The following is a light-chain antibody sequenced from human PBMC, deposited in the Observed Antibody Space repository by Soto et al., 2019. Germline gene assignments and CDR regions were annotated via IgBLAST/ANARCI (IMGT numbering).Light chain of an antibody. CDR3: CSYAGSSTVV. CDR2: DVS. V-gene: IGLV2-23*02. J-gene: IGLJ2*01. Sequence: QPVLTQPASVSGSLGQSITISCTGTSSDVGGQNAVSWYQQHPGKAPKFMIYDVSKRPSGVSSRFSGSKSGNTASLTISGLQAEDEADYYCCSYAGSSTVVFGGGTKLTVL. CDR1: SSDVGGQNA.